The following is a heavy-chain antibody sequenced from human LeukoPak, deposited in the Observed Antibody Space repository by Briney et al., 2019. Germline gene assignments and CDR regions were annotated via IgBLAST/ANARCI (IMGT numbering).Heavy chain of an antibody. CDR2: INHSGST. V-gene: IGHV4-34*01. Sequence: PSETLSLACAVYGGSFSGYYWSWIRQPPGRGLEWIGEINHSGSTNYNPSLKSRVTVSVDTSKNQFSLKLSSVTAADTALYYCARAHYSGSWTDNWGQGTLVTVSS. CDR1: GGSFSGYY. J-gene: IGHJ4*02. CDR3: ARAHYSGSWTDN. D-gene: IGHD6-13*01.